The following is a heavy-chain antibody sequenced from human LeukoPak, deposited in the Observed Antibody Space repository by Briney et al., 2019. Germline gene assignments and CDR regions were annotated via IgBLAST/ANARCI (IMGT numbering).Heavy chain of an antibody. V-gene: IGHV6-1*01. J-gene: IGHJ6*02. CDR3: ARGYWAHGMNV. Sequence: SQTLSPTCAISGDSVSSDSAAWNWIRQSPSRGLEWLGRAYYTSKWITNYAVSVRSRITVNPNTSNNQFSLQLNSVTPEDTAVYYCARGYWAHGMNVWGPGTTVTVSS. CDR2: AYYTSKWIT. CDR1: GDSVSSDSAA. D-gene: IGHD6-13*01.